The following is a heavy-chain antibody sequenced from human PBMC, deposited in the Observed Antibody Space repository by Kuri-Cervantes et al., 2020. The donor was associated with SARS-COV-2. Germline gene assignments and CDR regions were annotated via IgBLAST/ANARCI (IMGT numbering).Heavy chain of an antibody. V-gene: IGHV3-21*01. J-gene: IGHJ6*02. CDR1: GFTFSSYS. CDR3: ARDRGPLEWLSAEWLSAVVSSTGYYGMDV. CDR2: ISSSSSYI. Sequence: GESLKISCAASGFTFSSYSMNWVRQAPGKGLEWVSSISSSSSYIYYADSVKGRFTISRDNAKNSLYLQMNSLRAEDTAVYYCARDRGPLEWLSAEWLSAVVSSTGYYGMDVWGQGTTVTVSS. D-gene: IGHD3-3*01.